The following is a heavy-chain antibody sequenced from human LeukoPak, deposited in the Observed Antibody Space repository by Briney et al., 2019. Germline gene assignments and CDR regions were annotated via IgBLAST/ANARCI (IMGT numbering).Heavy chain of an antibody. CDR2: IKQDGSEK. CDR1: GFTSSSFW. J-gene: IGHJ5*02. CDR3: ARDYCSRTSCYTEPWFDP. D-gene: IGHD2-2*02. Sequence: GGSLRLSCAASGFTSSSFWMSWVRQAPGKGLEWVASIKQDGSEKYYVDSVKGRFTISRDNAKSSLSLQMNSLRAEDTAVYYCARDYCSRTSCYTEPWFDPWGQGTLVTVSS. V-gene: IGHV3-7*01.